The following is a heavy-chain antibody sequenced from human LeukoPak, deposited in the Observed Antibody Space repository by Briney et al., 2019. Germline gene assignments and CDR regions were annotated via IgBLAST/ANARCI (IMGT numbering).Heavy chain of an antibody. J-gene: IGHJ4*02. CDR3: ARGGVTTGLGY. D-gene: IGHD4-17*01. CDR1: GYTFTSYG. Sequence: ASVTVSCKASGYTFTSYGICWVRQAPGQGLEWMGWISTYNGNTNYAQKLQGRVTMTTDTSTSTAYMELRGLRSDDTAIYYCARGGVTTGLGYWGQGTLVTVSS. CDR2: ISTYNGNT. V-gene: IGHV1-18*04.